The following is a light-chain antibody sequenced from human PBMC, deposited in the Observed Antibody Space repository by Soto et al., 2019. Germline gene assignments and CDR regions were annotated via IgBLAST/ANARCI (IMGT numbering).Light chain of an antibody. CDR3: AAWDDSLRGVV. CDR1: TSNIEKFY. CDR2: RDN. Sequence: QSVLTQPPSASATPGQRVTISCSGSTSNIEKFYVYWYQQLPGTAPKLLVYRDNQRPSGVPDRFSGSKSGTSASLAISGLRSDDQADSYCAAWDDSLRGVVFGGGTKVTVL. V-gene: IGLV1-47*01. J-gene: IGLJ2*01.